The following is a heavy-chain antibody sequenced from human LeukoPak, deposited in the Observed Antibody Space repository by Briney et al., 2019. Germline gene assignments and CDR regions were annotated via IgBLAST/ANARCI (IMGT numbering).Heavy chain of an antibody. CDR2: IYHSGST. V-gene: IGHV4-30-2*03. CDR1: GGSISSGDYY. D-gene: IGHD4-11*01. Sequence: SQTLSLTCTVSGGSISSGDYYWSWIRQPPGKGLEWIGSIYHSGSTYYNPSLKSRVTMSVDTSKNQFSLKLSSVTAADTAVYYCARHYSNYVHFDYWGQGTLVTVSS. J-gene: IGHJ4*02. CDR3: ARHYSNYVHFDY.